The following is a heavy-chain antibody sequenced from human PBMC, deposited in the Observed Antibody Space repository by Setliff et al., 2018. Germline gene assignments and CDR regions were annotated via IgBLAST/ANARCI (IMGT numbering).Heavy chain of an antibody. V-gene: IGHV1-8*01. D-gene: IGHD6-19*01. CDR3: VRVTSGRLDFDY. J-gene: IGHJ4*02. CDR1: GYSFTSYD. Sequence: GASVKVSCKASGYSFTSYDINWVRLAAGQGLEWMGWVSPMDDGKPGYAQKFQGRVTITWVTSISTAYMELSSLRSEDTAVYYCVRVTSGRLDFDYWGQGTPVTVSS. CDR2: VSPMDDGKP.